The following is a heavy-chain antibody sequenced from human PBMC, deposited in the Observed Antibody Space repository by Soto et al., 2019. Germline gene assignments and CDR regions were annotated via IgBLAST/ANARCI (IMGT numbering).Heavy chain of an antibody. CDR1: GGSISSGDYY. V-gene: IGHV4-30-4*01. J-gene: IGHJ4*02. CDR2: IYYSGST. D-gene: IGHD3-22*01. Sequence: SETLSLTXTVSGGSISSGDYYWSWIRQPPGKGLEWIGYIYYSGSTYYNPSLKSRVTISVDTSKNQFSLKLSSVTAADTAVYYCASQQYYYDSSGYYFVDYWGQGTLVTVSS. CDR3: ASQQYYYDSSGYYFVDY.